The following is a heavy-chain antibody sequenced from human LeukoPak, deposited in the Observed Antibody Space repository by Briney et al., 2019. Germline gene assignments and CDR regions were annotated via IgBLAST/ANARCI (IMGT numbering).Heavy chain of an antibody. V-gene: IGHV1-24*01. D-gene: IGHD1-26*01. J-gene: IGHJ4*02. Sequence: ASVKVSCKVSGYTLTELSMHWVRQAPGKGLEWMGRFDPEDGETIYAQKFQGRVTMTEDTSTDTAYMELSSLRAEDTAVYYCARDRISGSYMAPTFDYWGQGTLVTVSS. CDR3: ARDRISGSYMAPTFDY. CDR1: GYTLTELS. CDR2: FDPEDGET.